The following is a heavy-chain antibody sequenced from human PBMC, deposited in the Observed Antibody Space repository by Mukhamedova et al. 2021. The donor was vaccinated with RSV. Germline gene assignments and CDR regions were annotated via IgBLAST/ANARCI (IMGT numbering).Heavy chain of an antibody. CDR2: YSAGGV. V-gene: IGHV3-66*02. D-gene: IGHD3-16*01. CDR3: AKTSGGVLTS. J-gene: IGHJ4*02. Sequence: YSAGGVYYADSVKGRFSVSRDNSNNEVSLQMDSLGSDDTAVYYCAKTSGGVLTSWGQRTPVTISS.